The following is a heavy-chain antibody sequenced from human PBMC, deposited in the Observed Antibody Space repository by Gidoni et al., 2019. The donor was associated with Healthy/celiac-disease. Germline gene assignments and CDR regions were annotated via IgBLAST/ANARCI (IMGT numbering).Heavy chain of an antibody. Sequence: QLQLQESGPGLVKPSETLYLTRTVSGGPISSISNYWGWIRQPPGKGLEWIGSIYYSGSTYYTPSLKNRVTISLETSKNRFSLKLSPVAAADTAVYYCARPRPLVGANIAAFDIWGQGTMVTVSS. V-gene: IGHV4-39*01. CDR3: ARPRPLVGANIAAFDI. CDR2: IYYSGST. J-gene: IGHJ3*02. CDR1: GGPISSISNY. D-gene: IGHD1-26*01.